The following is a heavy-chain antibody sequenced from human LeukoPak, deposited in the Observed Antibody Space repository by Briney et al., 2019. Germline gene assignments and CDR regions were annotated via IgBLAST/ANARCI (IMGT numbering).Heavy chain of an antibody. CDR3: ARVRMGDDFNPFDY. D-gene: IGHD3-16*01. V-gene: IGHV3-74*01. CDR2: IKSDGSET. Sequence: GGSLRLSCAASGFTFSSFWIYWVRHAPGKGLVWVSRIKSDGSETLYADSVKGRFTISRDNAKNTLYLQMISLRAEDSAVYYCARVRMGDDFNPFDYWGQGTLVTVSS. CDR1: GFTFSSFW. J-gene: IGHJ4*02.